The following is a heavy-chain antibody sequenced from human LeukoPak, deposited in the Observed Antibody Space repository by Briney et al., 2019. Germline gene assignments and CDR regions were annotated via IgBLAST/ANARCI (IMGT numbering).Heavy chain of an antibody. D-gene: IGHD3-22*01. CDR1: GFTFRLYE. V-gene: IGHV3-13*01. J-gene: IGHJ5*02. CDR2: IGITGTT. Sequence: SGGSLRLSCTAAGFTFRLYEMPRIRHVTGKGLAWASAIGITGTTYYLASVTGRFTISRENAKNSLYLQMNSLRAGDTAVYYCARDLGTGSAYTNRFDLWGQGTLVTVSS. CDR3: ARDLGTGSAYTNRFDL.